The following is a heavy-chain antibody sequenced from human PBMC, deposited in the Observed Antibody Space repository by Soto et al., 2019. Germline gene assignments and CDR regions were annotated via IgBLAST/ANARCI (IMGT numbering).Heavy chain of an antibody. Sequence: QVQLVQSGAEVKKPGSSVRVSCRSSGETFSSYIVNWLRLAPGRGLGWMGRVIPVLTTTDYAQNFRGRVTISADRSTNTVYLDLSSLRSDDTAVYYCARRRYCGYDCYHKHYYGMDVWGQGSLVTVAS. V-gene: IGHV1-69*08. D-gene: IGHD2-21*02. CDR3: ARRRYCGYDCYHKHYYGMDV. CDR2: VIPVLTTT. J-gene: IGHJ6*02. CDR1: GETFSSYI.